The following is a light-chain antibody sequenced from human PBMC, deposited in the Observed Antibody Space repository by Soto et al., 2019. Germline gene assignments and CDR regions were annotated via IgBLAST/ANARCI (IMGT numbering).Light chain of an antibody. J-gene: IGKJ1*01. CDR2: AAS. Sequence: DIPMTQSPSSLSASVGDRVTITCRASQSISSYLTWYQQKPGKAPKLLIYAASSLQSGVPSRFSGSGSGTDFTLTISSLQPEDFATYYCQQTYSTLSWTFGQGTKVEIK. CDR1: QSISSY. V-gene: IGKV1-39*01. CDR3: QQTYSTLSWT.